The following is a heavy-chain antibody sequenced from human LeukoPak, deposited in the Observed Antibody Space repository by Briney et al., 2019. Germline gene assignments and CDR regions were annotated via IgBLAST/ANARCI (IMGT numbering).Heavy chain of an antibody. J-gene: IGHJ4*02. CDR3: ARVGEAPDIGGYYFDY. D-gene: IGHD2-15*01. CDR2: IIPIFGTA. V-gene: IGHV1-69*13. Sequence: SVKVSCKASGGTFSSYAISWVRQAPGQGLEWMGGIIPIFGTANYAQKFQGRVTITADESTSTAYMELSSLRSEGTAVYYCARVGEAPDIGGYYFDYWGQGTLVTVSS. CDR1: GGTFSSYA.